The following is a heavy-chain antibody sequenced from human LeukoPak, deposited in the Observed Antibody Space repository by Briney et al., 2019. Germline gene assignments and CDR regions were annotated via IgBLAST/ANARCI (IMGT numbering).Heavy chain of an antibody. V-gene: IGHV5-51*01. D-gene: IGHD1-26*01. CDR3: ARPRWRIVGVPDAFDI. Sequence: GGSLKISCQGSGSRFTSYWIGWVRQMPGKGLEGMGIIYPGDSDTRYSPSFQGQVTISADKSISTAYLQWSSLKASDTAMYYCARPRWRIVGVPDAFDIWGQGTMVTVSS. CDR1: GSRFTSYW. J-gene: IGHJ3*02. CDR2: IYPGDSDT.